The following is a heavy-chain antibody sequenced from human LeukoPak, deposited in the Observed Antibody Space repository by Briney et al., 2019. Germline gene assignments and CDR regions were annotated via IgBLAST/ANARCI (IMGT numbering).Heavy chain of an antibody. Sequence: GGSLRLSCAASGFTFSSYAMSWVRKAPGKGLEWVSAISGSGGSTYYADSVKGRFTVSRDNAKNSLYLQMNSLRAEDTAVYFCASQYTSSRNFDDWGQGTLVTVSS. CDR2: ISGSGGST. D-gene: IGHD6-13*01. J-gene: IGHJ4*02. CDR3: ASQYTSSRNFDD. CDR1: GFTFSSYA. V-gene: IGHV3-23*01.